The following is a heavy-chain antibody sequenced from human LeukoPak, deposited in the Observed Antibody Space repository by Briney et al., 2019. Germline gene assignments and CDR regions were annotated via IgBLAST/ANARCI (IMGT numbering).Heavy chain of an antibody. V-gene: IGHV4-39*07. J-gene: IGHJ5*02. D-gene: IGHD3-10*01. CDR3: ARDRITMVRGVIITGVFDP. CDR1: GGFISSSSYY. Sequence: SETLSLTCTVSGGFISSSSYYWGWIRQPPGKGLEWIGDIYYSGRTYYNPSLRSRVSISLDTSKNQFSLKLSSVTAADTAVYYCARDRITMVRGVIITGVFDPWGQGTLVTVSS. CDR2: IYYSGRT.